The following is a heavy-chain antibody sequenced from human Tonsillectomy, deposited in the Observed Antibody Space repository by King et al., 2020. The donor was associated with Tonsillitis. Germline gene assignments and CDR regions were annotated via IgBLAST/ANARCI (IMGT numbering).Heavy chain of an antibody. Sequence: VQLVQSGGGVVQPGRSLRLSCAASGFTFSSYGMHWVRQAPGKGLEWVAVISYDGSNKYYADCVKGRFTISRDNSKNTLYLQMNSLRAEDTAVYYCLSDFWSGYYYYGMDVWGQGTTVTVSS. J-gene: IGHJ6*02. CDR3: LSDFWSGYYYYGMDV. CDR1: GFTFSSYG. V-gene: IGHV3-30*03. CDR2: ISYDGSNK. D-gene: IGHD3-3*01.